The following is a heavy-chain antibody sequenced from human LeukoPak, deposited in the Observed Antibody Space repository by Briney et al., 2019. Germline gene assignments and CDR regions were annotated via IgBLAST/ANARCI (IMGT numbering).Heavy chain of an antibody. D-gene: IGHD2-15*01. CDR3: ARGGYCSGGSCKGRNWFDP. J-gene: IGHJ5*02. V-gene: IGHV4-34*01. CDR1: GGSFSGYY. Sequence: SETLSLTCAVYGGSFSGYYWSWIRQPPGKGLEWIGEINHSGSTNYNPSLKSRVTRSVDTSKNQFSLKLSSVTAADTAVYYCARGGYCSGGSCKGRNWFDPWGQGTLVTVSS. CDR2: INHSGST.